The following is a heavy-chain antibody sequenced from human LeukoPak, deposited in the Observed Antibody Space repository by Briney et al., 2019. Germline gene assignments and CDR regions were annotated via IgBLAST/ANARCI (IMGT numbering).Heavy chain of an antibody. D-gene: IGHD6-19*01. CDR3: AKLSGARSGWYESY. CDR2: ISGSGGST. J-gene: IGHJ4*02. Sequence: GGSLRLSCAASGFTFSSYAMSWVRQAPGKGLEWVSAISGSGGSTYYADSVKGRFTISRDNSKNTPHLQMNSLRAEDTAVYYCAKLSGARSGWYESYWGQGTLVTVSS. V-gene: IGHV3-23*01. CDR1: GFTFSSYA.